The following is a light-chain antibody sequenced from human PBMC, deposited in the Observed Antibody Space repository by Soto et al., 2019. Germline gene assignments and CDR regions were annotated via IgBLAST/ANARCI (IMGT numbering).Light chain of an antibody. Sequence: EIVMTQSPATLSVSPGERATLSCRASESVSDNFAWYQQKPGQAPRLLIYGASTRATGTPARFSGSGSGTDFTLTISSLQSEDFAVYYCQQYNKWPLTFGQGTRLEIK. CDR3: QQYNKWPLT. V-gene: IGKV3-15*01. CDR1: ESVSDN. CDR2: GAS. J-gene: IGKJ5*01.